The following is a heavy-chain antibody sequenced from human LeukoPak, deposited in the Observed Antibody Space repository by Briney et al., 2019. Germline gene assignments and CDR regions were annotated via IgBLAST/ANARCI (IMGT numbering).Heavy chain of an antibody. D-gene: IGHD2-21*02. Sequence: PGGSLRLSCAASGFTFSTYAMSWVRQAPGKGLEWVSGISDSGGSTYYADSVKGRFTISRDNSKNTLYLQMNSLRAEDTALYYCAKAALSAYCGGDCYSSYYWGQGTLVTVSS. J-gene: IGHJ4*02. CDR3: AKAALSAYCGGDCYSSYY. V-gene: IGHV3-23*01. CDR2: ISDSGGST. CDR1: GFTFSTYA.